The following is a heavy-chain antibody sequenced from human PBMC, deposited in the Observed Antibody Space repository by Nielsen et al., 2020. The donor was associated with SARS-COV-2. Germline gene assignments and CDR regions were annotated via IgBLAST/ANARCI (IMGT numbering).Heavy chain of an antibody. CDR2: IYYSGST. CDR3: GTEGGDREFDY. D-gene: IGHD2-21*02. J-gene: IGHJ4*02. CDR1: GGSISSSSYY. V-gene: IGHV4-39*01. Sequence: SETLSLTCTVSGGSISSSSYYWGWIRQPPGKGLEWIGSIYYSGSTYYNPSLKSRVTISVDTSKNQFSLKLSSVTAADTAVYYCGTEGGDREFDYWGQGTLVTVSS.